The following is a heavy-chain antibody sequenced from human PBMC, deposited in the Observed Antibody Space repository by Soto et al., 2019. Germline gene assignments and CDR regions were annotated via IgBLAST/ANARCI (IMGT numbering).Heavy chain of an antibody. D-gene: IGHD1-26*01. Sequence: SETLSLTCTVSGGSLSRYYWTWIRQPPGKGLEWIGYIYYSGNTNYNPSLKSRVTISVDTSKNQFSLKLSSVTAADTAVYYCARRGSGSYYDYWGQGTLVTVSS. CDR1: GGSLSRYY. J-gene: IGHJ4*02. CDR3: ARRGSGSYYDY. V-gene: IGHV4-59*01. CDR2: IYYSGNT.